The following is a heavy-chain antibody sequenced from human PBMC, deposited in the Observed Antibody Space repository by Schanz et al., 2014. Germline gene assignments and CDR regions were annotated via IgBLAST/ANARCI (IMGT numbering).Heavy chain of an antibody. CDR3: ARENLNWEAFDI. V-gene: IGHV3-7*03. D-gene: IGHD7-27*01. Sequence: EVQVVESGGGLVQPGGSLRLSCAASGFTFSNTWMSWVRQAPGKGPEWVANIEGDGSRKQYVDSVEGRFTISRDNAKNSLYLEMTSLRGEDTAVYYCARENLNWEAFDIWGQGTMVTVSS. CDR2: IEGDGSRK. CDR1: GFTFSNTW. J-gene: IGHJ3*02.